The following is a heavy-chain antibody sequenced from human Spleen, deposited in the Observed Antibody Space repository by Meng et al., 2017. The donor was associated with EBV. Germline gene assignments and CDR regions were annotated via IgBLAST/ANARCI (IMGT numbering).Heavy chain of an antibody. V-gene: IGHV4-34*01. J-gene: IGHJ4*02. D-gene: IGHD4-23*01. CDR2: INHSGST. CDR1: IGSFSDNY. Sequence: GQLHQGGAGFLMPSETLSLTCAVYIGSFSDNYWSWIRQPPGKGLEWIGEINHSGSTNYNPSLKSRITISIDTSRNQFSLRLSSVTAADTAIYYCARGVRWLRSNFDYWGQGTLVTVS. CDR3: ARGVRWLRSNFDY.